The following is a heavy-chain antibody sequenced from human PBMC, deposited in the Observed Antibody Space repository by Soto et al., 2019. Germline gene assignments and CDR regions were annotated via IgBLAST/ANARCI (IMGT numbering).Heavy chain of an antibody. CDR2: INVGNGNT. CDR3: SRGPPRGTTYCSGGICYWFDA. Sequence: ASVKVSCKASGYNFTSYSIQWVRQAPGQRLEWMGWINVGNGNTKYSQKFQGRVTMTRDTSASTAYMELSSLRSEDTAIYYCSRGPPRGTTYCSGGICYWFDAWGQGTLVTVS. D-gene: IGHD2-15*01. CDR1: GYNFTSYS. V-gene: IGHV1-3*01. J-gene: IGHJ5*02.